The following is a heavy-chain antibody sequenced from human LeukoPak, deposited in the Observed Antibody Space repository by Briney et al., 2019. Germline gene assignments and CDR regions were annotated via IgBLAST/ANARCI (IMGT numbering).Heavy chain of an antibody. D-gene: IGHD3-22*01. CDR1: GGSFSSSHYF. J-gene: IGHJ4*02. Sequence: SSETLSLTCSVSGGSFSSSHYFWVWIRQPPGKGLEWIGSIYYSGSTYYNPSLKSRVTIPVDTSKNQFSLKLSSVTAADTAVYYCARTFFYDSSGYSHFDFWGQGTLVTVSS. CDR2: IYYSGST. V-gene: IGHV4-39*07. CDR3: ARTFFYDSSGYSHFDF.